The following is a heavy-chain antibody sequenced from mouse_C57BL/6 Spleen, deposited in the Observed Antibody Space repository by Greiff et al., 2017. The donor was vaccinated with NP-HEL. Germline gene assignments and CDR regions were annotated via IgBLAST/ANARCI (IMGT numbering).Heavy chain of an antibody. CDR3: ARDGYGYDG. Sequence: VQLQQSGPELVKPGASVKISCKASGYTFTDYYMNWVKQSHGKSLEWIGDINPNNGGTSYNQKFKGKATLTVDKSSSTAYMELRSLTSEDSAVYYCARDGYGYDGWGQGTLVTVSA. CDR1: GYTFTDYY. V-gene: IGHV1-26*01. D-gene: IGHD2-2*01. J-gene: IGHJ3*01. CDR2: INPNNGGT.